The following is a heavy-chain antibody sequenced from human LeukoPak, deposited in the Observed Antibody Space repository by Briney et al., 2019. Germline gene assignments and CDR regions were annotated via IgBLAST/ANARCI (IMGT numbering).Heavy chain of an antibody. V-gene: IGHV3-30*02. CDR3: AKTVAGTYYYYYYMDV. Sequence: GGSLRLACAASGFTFSSYGMHWVRQAPGKGLEWVAFIRYDRSNKYYADSVKGRFTISRDNSKNTLYLQMNSLRAEDTAVYYCAKTVAGTYYYYYYMDVWGKGTTVTISS. CDR1: GFTFSSYG. J-gene: IGHJ6*03. CDR2: IRYDRSNK. D-gene: IGHD6-19*01.